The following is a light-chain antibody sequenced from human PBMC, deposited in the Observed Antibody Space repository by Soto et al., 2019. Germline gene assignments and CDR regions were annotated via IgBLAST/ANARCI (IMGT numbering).Light chain of an antibody. CDR1: QSVNTKY. Sequence: EIVLTQSPATLSLSPGERATLSCRASQSVNTKYLAWYQQKPGQAPRLLISGVSSRATGIPDRFSGSGSETEFTLTISSLQSEDFAVYFCQQYNIWPLWTFGQGTKVDIK. V-gene: IGKV3D-15*01. CDR3: QQYNIWPLWT. CDR2: GVS. J-gene: IGKJ1*01.